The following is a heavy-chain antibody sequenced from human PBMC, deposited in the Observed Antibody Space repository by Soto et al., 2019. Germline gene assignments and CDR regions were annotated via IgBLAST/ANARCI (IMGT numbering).Heavy chain of an antibody. Sequence: EVQLLESGGGLVQPGRSLRLSCVASGFIFSSYAMSWVRQAPGKGLEWVAAMSGSGGRTYYADSVKCRLTISRDNSKHTLYLQMDSLRAEDTGVYYCAKSPGCYDSNVVWGQGTLVTVSS. D-gene: IGHD5-12*01. V-gene: IGHV3-23*01. CDR2: MSGSGGRT. CDR3: AKSPGCYDSNVV. J-gene: IGHJ4*02. CDR1: GFIFSSYA.